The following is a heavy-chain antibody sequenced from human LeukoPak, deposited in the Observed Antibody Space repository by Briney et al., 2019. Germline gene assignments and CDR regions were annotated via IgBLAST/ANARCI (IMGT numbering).Heavy chain of an antibody. CDR2: INHSGST. CDR1: GGSFSGYY. V-gene: IGHV4-34*01. Sequence: PSETLSLTCAVYGGSFSGYYWSWIRQPPGKGLEWIGEINHSGSTNYNPSLKSRVTISVDTSKNQFSLKLSSVTAADTAVYYCARGPSAVAGYFDYWGQGILVTVSS. CDR3: ARGPSAVAGYFDY. J-gene: IGHJ4*02. D-gene: IGHD6-19*01.